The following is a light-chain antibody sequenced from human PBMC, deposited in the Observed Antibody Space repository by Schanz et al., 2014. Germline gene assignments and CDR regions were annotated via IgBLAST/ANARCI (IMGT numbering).Light chain of an antibody. V-gene: IGKV1-5*01. CDR3: QEYEGSLYT. CDR2: DAS. J-gene: IGKJ2*01. CDR1: QSISSS. Sequence: DIQMTQSPSTLSASVGDTVTITCRASQSISSSLAWYQQKPGKAPNLLIYDASSLENGVPPRFSGSGSGTEFTLTITSLQPEDCGSYFCQEYEGSLYTFGQGTKVGIK.